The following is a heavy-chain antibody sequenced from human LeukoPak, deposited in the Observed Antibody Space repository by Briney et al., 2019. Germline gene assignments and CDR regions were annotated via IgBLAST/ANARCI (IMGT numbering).Heavy chain of an antibody. V-gene: IGHV4-59*08. J-gene: IGHJ4*02. D-gene: IGHD6-19*01. CDR3: ARVGSSGWYYFDY. Sequence: SETLSLTCSVSGGSISSYYWSWIRQPPGKGLEWIGYIYYTGSANYNPSLKSRVTISVDTSKNQFSLKLTSVTAADTAVYYCARVGSSGWYYFDYWGQGTLVTVSS. CDR2: IYYTGSA. CDR1: GGSISSYY.